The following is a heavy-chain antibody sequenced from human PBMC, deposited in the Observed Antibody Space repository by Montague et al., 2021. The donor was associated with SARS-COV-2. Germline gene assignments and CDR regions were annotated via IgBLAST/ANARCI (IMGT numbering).Heavy chain of an antibody. CDR2: VFSGGNS. V-gene: IGHV4-59*11. CDR3: VGDLYCRSTACIGNAFDV. D-gene: IGHD2-2*01. CDR1: GAFITSHY. Sequence: SETLSLTCTVSGAFITSHYWSWIRQPPGKGLEWIGNVFSGGNSKYKPSLKSRVTLSVDTSKNQFSLKLTSVTTADTALYYCVGDLYCRSTACIGNAFDVWGQGTMVSVFS. J-gene: IGHJ3*01.